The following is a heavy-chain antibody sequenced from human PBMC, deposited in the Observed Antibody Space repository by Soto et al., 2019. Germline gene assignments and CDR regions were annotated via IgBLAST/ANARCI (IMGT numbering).Heavy chain of an antibody. CDR3: ARGNYYSMDV. CDR1: GFTFSNYW. CDR2: INSDGSTT. J-gene: IGHJ6*02. Sequence: GGSLRLSCAATGFTFSNYWMHWVRQTPGKGLVWVSRINSDGSTTNYADSVKGRFTISRDSAKNTLYLQMNSLIAEDTAVYYCARGNYYSMDVWGQGTTVTVSS. V-gene: IGHV3-74*01.